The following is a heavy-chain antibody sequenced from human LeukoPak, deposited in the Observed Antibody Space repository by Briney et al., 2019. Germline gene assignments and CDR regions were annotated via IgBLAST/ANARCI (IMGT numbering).Heavy chain of an antibody. D-gene: IGHD3-22*01. CDR2: IWYDGSNK. CDR1: GFTFSSYG. J-gene: IGHJ4*02. CDR3: AKDRVAGYYYDSSGYLDY. Sequence: GGSLRLSCAASGFTFSSYGMHWVRQAPGKGREWVAVIWYDGSNKYYADSVKGRFTISRDNSKNTLYLQMNSLRAEDTAVYYCAKDRVAGYYYDSSGYLDYWGQGTLVTVSS. V-gene: IGHV3-33*06.